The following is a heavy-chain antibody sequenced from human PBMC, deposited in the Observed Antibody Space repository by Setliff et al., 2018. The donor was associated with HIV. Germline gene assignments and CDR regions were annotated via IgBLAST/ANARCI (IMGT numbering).Heavy chain of an antibody. J-gene: IGHJ6*03. CDR3: ARGAWYSSGWYSSRYMDV. Sequence: GASVKVSCKASGYTFTSNDINWVRQATGQGLEWMGWMNPNSGNTGYAQKFQGRVTMTRDTSISTAYMELSSLRSDDTAVCYCARGAWYSSGWYSSRYMDVWGKGTTVTVSS. CDR1: GYTFTSND. CDR2: MNPNSGNT. V-gene: IGHV1-8*01. D-gene: IGHD6-19*01.